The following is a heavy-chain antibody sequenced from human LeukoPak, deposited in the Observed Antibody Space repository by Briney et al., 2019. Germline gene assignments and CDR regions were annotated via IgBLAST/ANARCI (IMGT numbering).Heavy chain of an antibody. Sequence: SVKVSCKASGYTFTGYYMHWVRQAPGQGLEWMGGIIPIFGTANYAQKFQGRVTITADESTSTAYMELSSLRSEDTAVYYCARSDLRYFDWLPKLDYWGQGTLVTVSS. V-gene: IGHV1-69*13. CDR1: GYTFTGYY. D-gene: IGHD3-9*01. J-gene: IGHJ4*02. CDR2: IIPIFGTA. CDR3: ARSDLRYFDWLPKLDY.